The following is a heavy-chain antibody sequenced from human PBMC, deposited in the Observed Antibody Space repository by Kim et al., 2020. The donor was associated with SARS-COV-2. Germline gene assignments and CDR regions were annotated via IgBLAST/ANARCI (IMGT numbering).Heavy chain of an antibody. CDR1: GFTFSDYY. J-gene: IGHJ6*02. D-gene: IGHD3-22*01. CDR2: ISSSGSTI. CDR3: ARDADSSGYYYYYGMDV. Sequence: GGSLRLSCAASGFTFSDYYMSWIRQAPGKGLEWVSYISSSGSTIYYADSVKGRFTISRDNAKNSLYLQMNSLRAEDTAVYYCARDADSSGYYYYYGMDVWGQGTTVTVSS. V-gene: IGHV3-11*01.